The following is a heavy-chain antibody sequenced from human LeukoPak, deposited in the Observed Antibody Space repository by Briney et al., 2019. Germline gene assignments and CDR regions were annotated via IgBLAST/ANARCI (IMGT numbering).Heavy chain of an antibody. CDR2: IYTSGST. D-gene: IGHD2-2*01. V-gene: IGHV4-4*07. CDR1: GGSISSYY. J-gene: IGHJ2*01. CDR3: ARAYCSSTSCYPDWYFDL. Sequence: SETLSLTCTVSGGSISSYYWSSIRQPARKGLEWIGRIYTSGSTNYNPSLKSRVTMSVDTSKNQFSLKLSSVTAADTAVYYCARAYCSSTSCYPDWYFDLWGRGTLVTVSS.